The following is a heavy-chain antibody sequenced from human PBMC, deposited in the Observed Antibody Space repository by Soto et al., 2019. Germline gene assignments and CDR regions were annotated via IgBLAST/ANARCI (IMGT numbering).Heavy chain of an antibody. J-gene: IGHJ5*02. CDR3: ARGRIRQQLVRSWFDP. Sequence: ASVKVSCKASGYTFTSYYIHWVRQAPGQGLEWMGIINPSGGITSYAQKFQGRVTMTRDTSTSTVYMELSSLRSEDTAVYYCARGRIRQQLVRSWFDPWGQGTMLTV. CDR1: GYTFTSYY. V-gene: IGHV1-46*01. CDR2: INPSGGIT. D-gene: IGHD6-13*01.